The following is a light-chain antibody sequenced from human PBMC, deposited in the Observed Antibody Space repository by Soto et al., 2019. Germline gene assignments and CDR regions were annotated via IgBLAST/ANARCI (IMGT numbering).Light chain of an antibody. CDR1: SSDVGGYNY. V-gene: IGLV2-14*01. CDR2: DVS. Sequence: QSALTQPASVSGSPGQSITISCTGTSSDVGGYNYVSWYQQHPGKAPKLMIYDVSNRPSGVSNRFSGAKSGNTASLTISGLQAEEEANYYCSSYTSSSTLVVFGGGTKLTAL. CDR3: SSYTSSSTLVV. J-gene: IGLJ2*01.